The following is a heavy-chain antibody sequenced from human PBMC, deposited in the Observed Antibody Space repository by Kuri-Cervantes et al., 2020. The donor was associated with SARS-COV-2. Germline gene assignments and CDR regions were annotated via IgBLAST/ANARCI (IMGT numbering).Heavy chain of an antibody. CDR2: IYFTGNT. D-gene: IGHD3-3*01. CDR3: ARGVRFLDPKYYYFYYYMDV. V-gene: IGHV4-59*01. J-gene: IGHJ6*03. CDR1: GGSISSYY. Sequence: GSLRLSCSVSGGSISSYYWSWIRQPPGKGLEWIGNIYFTGNTNYNPALGSRVTISIDTPKNQFSLMLGSLTAADTAVYYCARGVRFLDPKYYYFYYYMDVWGKGTTVTVSS.